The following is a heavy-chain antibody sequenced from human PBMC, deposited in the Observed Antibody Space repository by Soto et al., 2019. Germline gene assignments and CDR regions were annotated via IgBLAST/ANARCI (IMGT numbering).Heavy chain of an antibody. CDR2: ISSSSTI. CDR3: AREIYDSSGYYDPFDY. Sequence: GGSLRLSCAASGFTFSSYSMNWVRQAPGKGLEWVSYISSSSTIYYADSVKGRFTISRDNAKNSLYLQMNSLRAEDTAVYYCAREIYDSSGYYDPFDYWGQGTLVTVSS. D-gene: IGHD3-22*01. CDR1: GFTFSSYS. V-gene: IGHV3-48*01. J-gene: IGHJ4*02.